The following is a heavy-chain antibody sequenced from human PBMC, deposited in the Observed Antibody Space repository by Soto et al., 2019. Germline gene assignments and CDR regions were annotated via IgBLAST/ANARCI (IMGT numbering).Heavy chain of an antibody. CDR2: ISAYNGNT. CDR1: GYTFTSYG. D-gene: IGHD3-10*01. J-gene: IGHJ6*02. Sequence: GASVKVSCKASGYTFTSYGIRWVRQAPGQGLEWMGWISAYNGNTNYAQKLQGRVTMTTDTSTSTADMELRSLRSDDTAVDYCARALWSGELSVYYYYAMDVWGQGTQVTVSS. V-gene: IGHV1-18*04. CDR3: ARALWSGELSVYYYYAMDV.